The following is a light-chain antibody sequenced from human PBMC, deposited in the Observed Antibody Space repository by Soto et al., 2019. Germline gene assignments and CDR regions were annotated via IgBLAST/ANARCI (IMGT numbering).Light chain of an antibody. CDR2: DVS. V-gene: IGLV2-14*03. Sequence: QSALTQPPSASGSPGQSVTISCTGTSSDVGGYNYVSWYQQHPGKAPKLLIYDVSTRPSGISNRFSGSKSGDTASLTISGLQADDEADYYCSSYKVTYTVVFGGGTKLTVL. J-gene: IGLJ2*01. CDR3: SSYKVTYTVV. CDR1: SSDVGGYNY.